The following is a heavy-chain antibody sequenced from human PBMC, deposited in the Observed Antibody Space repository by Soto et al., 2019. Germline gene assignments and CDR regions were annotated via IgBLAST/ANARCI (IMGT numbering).Heavy chain of an antibody. CDR3: ARDGGHGDKGYALDV. Sequence: GASVKVSCKASGGTFSTHPFSWVRQAPGQGLEWMGGIIPIFHAPDYAQKFQGRATITADESTSTAYMELSSLRSEDTAVYYCARDGGHGDKGYALDVWGQGTMVTVSS. V-gene: IGHV1-69*13. CDR1: GGTFSTHP. CDR2: IIPIFHAP. D-gene: IGHD4-17*01. J-gene: IGHJ3*01.